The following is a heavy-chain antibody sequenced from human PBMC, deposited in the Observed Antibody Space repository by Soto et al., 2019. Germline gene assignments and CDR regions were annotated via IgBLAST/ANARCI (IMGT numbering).Heavy chain of an antibody. CDR1: GYKFISHS. CDR3: ARGAFCGGAPGCRDMDV. CDR2: ISAYNGNT. V-gene: IGHV1-18*01. D-gene: IGHD2-21*01. Sequence: ASVKVSCKSSGYKFISHSITWVRQAPGQGLEWMGRISAYNGNTNYAQQLQGRVTMTTDTSTNTAYMELRSLRSDDTAVYYCARGAFCGGAPGCRDMDVWGQGTTVTVSS. J-gene: IGHJ6*02.